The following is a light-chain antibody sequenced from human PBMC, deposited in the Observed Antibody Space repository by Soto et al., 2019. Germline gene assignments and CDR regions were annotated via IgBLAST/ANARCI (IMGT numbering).Light chain of an antibody. CDR3: QQTYSDIS. Sequence: DVRMTQSPSSLSASVGDTITITCRASRTINTYLNWFQQKPGEPTRLLIYGASTLHDGVPSRFSGSGSGAEFTLTISGLQPEDFASYHCQQTYSDISFGGGTKV. V-gene: IGKV1-39*01. CDR2: GAS. J-gene: IGKJ4*01. CDR1: RTINTY.